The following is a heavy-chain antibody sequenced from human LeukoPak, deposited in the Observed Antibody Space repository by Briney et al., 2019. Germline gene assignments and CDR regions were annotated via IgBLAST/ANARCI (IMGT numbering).Heavy chain of an antibody. V-gene: IGHV3-11*04. J-gene: IGHJ4*02. Sequence: LSLTCAVYGGSFSGYYWSWIRQAPGKGLEWVSYISSPGNTIYYADSVKGRFTISRDNSKNSLYLQMNSLRAEDTAVYYCARSTWNKHSLDYWGQGTLVTVSS. D-gene: IGHD1/OR15-1a*01. CDR2: ISSPGNTI. CDR1: GGSFSGYY. CDR3: ARSTWNKHSLDY.